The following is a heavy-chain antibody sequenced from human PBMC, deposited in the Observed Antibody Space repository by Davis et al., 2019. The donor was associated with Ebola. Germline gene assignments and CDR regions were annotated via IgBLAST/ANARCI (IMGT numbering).Heavy chain of an antibody. CDR3: ARDIGFWSGYYTVRYFDL. D-gene: IGHD3-3*01. Sequence: MPSETLSLTCTVSGGSISSYYWGWIRQPPGKGLEWIGEINHSGSTNYNPSLKSRVTISVDKSKNQFSLKLSSVTAADTAVYYCARDIGFWSGYYTVRYFDLWGRGTLVTVSS. V-gene: IGHV4-34*01. CDR2: INHSGST. CDR1: GGSISSYY. J-gene: IGHJ2*01.